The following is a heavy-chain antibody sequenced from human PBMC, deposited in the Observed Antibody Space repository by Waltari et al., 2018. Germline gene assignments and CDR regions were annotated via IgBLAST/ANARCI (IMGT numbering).Heavy chain of an antibody. CDR3: ARVGSGGSCYAY. V-gene: IGHV1-2*02. Sequence: QVQLVQSGAEVKKPGASVKVSCKASGYTFTGYYMHWVRQAPGPGLEWMGWINPNSGGTNYAKKFQGRVTMTRDTSISTAYMERSRLRSDDTAVYYCARVGSGGSCYAYWGQGTLVTVSS. J-gene: IGHJ4*02. CDR1: GYTFTGYY. D-gene: IGHD2-15*01. CDR2: INPNSGGT.